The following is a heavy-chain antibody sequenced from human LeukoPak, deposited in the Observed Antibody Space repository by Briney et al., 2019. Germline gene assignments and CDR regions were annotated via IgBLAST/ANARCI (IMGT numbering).Heavy chain of an antibody. CDR3: ARDNSDTSDYQYWWFDP. J-gene: IGHJ5*02. V-gene: IGHV1-46*01. CDR2: INPSGHTT. CDR1: RFTFTRYH. D-gene: IGHD3-22*01. Sequence: ASVKVSCKAYRFTFTRYHMHWLRQAPGQGLEWMGVINPSGHTTIYAQKFQGRVTMTRDSSTSTLYMELSSLRSEDTAFYYCARDNSDTSDYQYWWFDPWGQGTLVTVSS.